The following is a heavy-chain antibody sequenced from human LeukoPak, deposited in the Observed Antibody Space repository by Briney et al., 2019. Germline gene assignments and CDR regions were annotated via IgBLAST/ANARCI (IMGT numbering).Heavy chain of an antibody. V-gene: IGHV4-61*08. CDR3: ARFAIQNWFDP. J-gene: IGHJ5*02. D-gene: IGHD5-18*01. CDR1: GGSISSGGYY. CDR2: IYYSGST. Sequence: SQTLSLTCAVSGGSISSGGYYWSWIRQPPGKGLEWIGYIYYSGSTNYNPSLKSRVTISVDTSKNQFSLKLSSVTAADTAVYYCARFAIQNWFDPWGQGTLVTVSS.